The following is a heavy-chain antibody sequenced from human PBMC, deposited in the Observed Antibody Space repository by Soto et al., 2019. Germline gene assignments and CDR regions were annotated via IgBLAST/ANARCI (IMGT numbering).Heavy chain of an antibody. CDR1: GFTFSSYG. Sequence: PGGSLRLSCAASGFTFSSYGMHWVRQAPGKGLEWVAVIWYDGSNKYYADSVKGRFTISRDNSKNTLYLQMNSLRAEDTAVYYCARDFGEWELRAEPDYWGQGTLVTVSS. CDR2: IWYDGSNK. CDR3: ARDFGEWELRAEPDY. J-gene: IGHJ4*02. V-gene: IGHV3-33*01. D-gene: IGHD1-26*01.